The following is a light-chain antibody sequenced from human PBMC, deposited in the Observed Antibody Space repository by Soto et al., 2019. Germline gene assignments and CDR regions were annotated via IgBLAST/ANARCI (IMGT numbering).Light chain of an antibody. Sequence: DIQMTQSPSTLSASVGDRVTITCRASQNINSHLAWYQQKPGKAPKLLIYTASSLQSGVPSRFSGSGSGTEFTLTISSLQSDDFATFYCQQYDLYSAFGQGTKVEIK. J-gene: IGKJ1*01. CDR2: TAS. CDR3: QQYDLYSA. V-gene: IGKV1-5*03. CDR1: QNINSH.